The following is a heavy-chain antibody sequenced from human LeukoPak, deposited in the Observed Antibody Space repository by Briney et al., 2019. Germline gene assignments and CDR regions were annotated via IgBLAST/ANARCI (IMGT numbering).Heavy chain of an antibody. D-gene: IGHD1-26*01. V-gene: IGHV3-20*04. CDR3: ARIPLISPGKNWFDP. CDR2: INWNGGST. J-gene: IGHJ5*02. CDR1: GFTFDDYG. Sequence: GGSLRLSCAASGFTFDDYGMSWVRQAPGKGLEWVSGINWNGGSTGYADSVKGRFTISRDNAKNSLYLQMNSLRAEDTALYYCARIPLISPGKNWFDPWGPGTLVTVSS.